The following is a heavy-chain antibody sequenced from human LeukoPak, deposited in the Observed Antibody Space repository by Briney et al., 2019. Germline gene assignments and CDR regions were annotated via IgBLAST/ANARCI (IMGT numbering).Heavy chain of an antibody. CDR2: VNPSGGST. D-gene: IGHD3-22*01. CDR1: GYTFTSYY. Sequence: ASVKVSCKASGYTFTSYYMHWVRQAPGQGLEWMGIVNPSGGSTSYAQKFQGRVTMTRDTSTSTVYMELSSLRSEDTAVYYCASGAVDYYDSSGPFDYWGQGTLVTVSS. V-gene: IGHV1-46*01. CDR3: ASGAVDYYDSSGPFDY. J-gene: IGHJ4*02.